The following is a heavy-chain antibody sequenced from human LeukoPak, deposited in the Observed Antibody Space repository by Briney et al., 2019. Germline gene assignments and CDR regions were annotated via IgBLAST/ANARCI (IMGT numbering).Heavy chain of an antibody. CDR1: GFTFSSYC. J-gene: IGHJ6*02. Sequence: GGSLRLSCAASGFTFSSYCMHWVRQAPGKGLEWVAVISYTGGNKYYADSVKGRFTISRDNSKNTLYLQMNSLRAEDTAVYYCAKYFLLDTAMIMVKYYYYYYGMDVWGQGTTVTVSS. V-gene: IGHV3-30*18. CDR3: AKYFLLDTAMIMVKYYYYYYGMDV. CDR2: ISYTGGNK. D-gene: IGHD5-18*01.